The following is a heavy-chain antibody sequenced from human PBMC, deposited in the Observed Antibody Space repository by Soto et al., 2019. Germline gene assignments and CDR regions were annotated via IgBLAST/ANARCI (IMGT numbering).Heavy chain of an antibody. J-gene: IGHJ5*02. CDR1: GGTFSSYT. Sequence: QVQLVQSGAEVKKPGSSVKVSCKASGGTFSSYTISWVRQAPGQGLEWMGRIIPILGIANYAQKFQGRVTXTXDXFTSTAYMELSSLRSEDTAVYYCAREYGDRGGWFDPWGQGTLVTVSS. V-gene: IGHV1-69*02. CDR2: IIPILGIA. CDR3: AREYGDRGGWFDP. D-gene: IGHD4-17*01.